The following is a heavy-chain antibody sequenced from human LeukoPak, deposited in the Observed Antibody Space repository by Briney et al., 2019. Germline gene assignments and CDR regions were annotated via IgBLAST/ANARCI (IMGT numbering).Heavy chain of an antibody. Sequence: GESLKISCQVSGYTFSNYWIGWVRQLPGKGLEWMGILYPGDSDSKYSPSFQGQVTLSADKSISTAYLEWSSLKASDTAIYYCARAIAYSTAWTQLVFDYWGQGTLVTVSS. CDR2: LYPGDSDS. V-gene: IGHV5-51*01. CDR1: GYTFSNYW. J-gene: IGHJ4*02. CDR3: ARAIAYSTAWTQLVFDY. D-gene: IGHD6-13*01.